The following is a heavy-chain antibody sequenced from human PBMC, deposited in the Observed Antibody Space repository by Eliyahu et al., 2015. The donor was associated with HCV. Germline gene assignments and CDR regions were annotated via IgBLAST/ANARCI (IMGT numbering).Heavy chain of an antibody. Sequence: QVQLQQWGAGLLKPSETLSLTCAVYGGSFSGYYWXWIRQPPGKGLEWIGEINHSGSTNYNPSLKSRVTISVDTSKNQFSLKLSSVTAADTAVYYCARGRWRRGQWLVLVGGAFDIWGQGTMVTVSS. CDR1: GGSFSGYY. V-gene: IGHV4-34*01. J-gene: IGHJ3*02. CDR2: INHSGST. D-gene: IGHD6-19*01. CDR3: ARGRWRRGQWLVLVGGAFDI.